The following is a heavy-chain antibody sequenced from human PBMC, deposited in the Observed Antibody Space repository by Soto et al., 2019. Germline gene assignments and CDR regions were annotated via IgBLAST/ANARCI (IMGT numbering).Heavy chain of an antibody. Sequence: PSETLSLSFTVAGGAVSGGGYYWIWIRQHPGKGLEWIGYIYYSGSTYYNPSLKSRVTISVDTSKNQFSLKLSSVTAAATAVYYCASQASPYYYYAMDVWGHGTTVTVSS. J-gene: IGHJ6*02. CDR2: IYYSGST. CDR1: GGAVSGGGYY. CDR3: ASQASPYYYYAMDV. V-gene: IGHV4-31*03.